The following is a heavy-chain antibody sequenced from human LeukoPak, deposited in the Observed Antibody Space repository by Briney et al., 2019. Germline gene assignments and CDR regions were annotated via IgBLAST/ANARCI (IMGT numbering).Heavy chain of an antibody. CDR3: ARRNGDSNWYFDL. Sequence: SETLSLTCTVSGGSISSSSYYWSWIRQSPGKGLEWIGYIYYSGSTNCDPSLKSRLTMSVDTSKNQFSLKLSSVTAADTAVYYCARRNGDSNWYFDLWGRGTLVTVSS. CDR2: IYYSGST. D-gene: IGHD4-17*01. V-gene: IGHV4-61*05. J-gene: IGHJ2*01. CDR1: GGSISSSSYY.